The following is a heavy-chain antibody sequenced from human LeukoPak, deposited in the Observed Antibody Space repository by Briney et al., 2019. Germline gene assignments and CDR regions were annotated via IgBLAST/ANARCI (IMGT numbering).Heavy chain of an antibody. D-gene: IGHD2-21*02. CDR1: GYTFTRYY. V-gene: IGHV1-46*01. CDR2: INPSGGST. Sequence: ASVKVSCKASGYTFTRYYIHWVRQAPGQGLEWMGTINPSGGSTTYAQKFQGRVTMTRDTSTSTVYMELSSLRSEDTAVYYCARPQSPHCGGDCPPVDYWGQGTLVTVSS. J-gene: IGHJ4*02. CDR3: ARPQSPHCGGDCPPVDY.